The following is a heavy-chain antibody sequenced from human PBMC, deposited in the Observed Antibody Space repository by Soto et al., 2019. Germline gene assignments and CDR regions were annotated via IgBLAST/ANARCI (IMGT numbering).Heavy chain of an antibody. Sequence: QVQLVESGGGVVQPGRSLRLSCAASGFSFSSYGMHWVRQAPGKGLEWVAVISYDGSNKYYADSVKGRFTISRDNSKNTLYLQMNSLRAEDTAVDYCAKGIGCTNGVCHDYWGQGTLVTVSS. CDR1: GFSFSSYG. CDR3: AKGIGCTNGVCHDY. CDR2: ISYDGSNK. D-gene: IGHD2-8*01. V-gene: IGHV3-30*18. J-gene: IGHJ4*02.